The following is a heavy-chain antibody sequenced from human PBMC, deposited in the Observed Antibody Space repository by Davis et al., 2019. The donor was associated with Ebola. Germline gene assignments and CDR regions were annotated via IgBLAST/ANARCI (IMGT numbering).Heavy chain of an antibody. CDR2: INTNTGNP. Sequence: ASVKVSCKASGYTFTSYAMNWVRQAPGQGLEWMGWINTNTGNPTYAQGFTGRFVFSLDTSVSTAYLQISSLKAEDTAVYYCARQDDYGDQYSHVGFDPWGQGTLVTVSS. J-gene: IGHJ5*02. V-gene: IGHV7-4-1*02. D-gene: IGHD4-17*01. CDR3: ARQDDYGDQYSHVGFDP. CDR1: GYTFTSYA.